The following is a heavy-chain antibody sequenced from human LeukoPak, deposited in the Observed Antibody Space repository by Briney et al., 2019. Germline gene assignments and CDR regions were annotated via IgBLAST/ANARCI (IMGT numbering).Heavy chain of an antibody. D-gene: IGHD3-10*01. V-gene: IGHV4-34*01. J-gene: IGHJ3*02. Sequence: SETLSLTCAVYGGSFSGYYWSWIRQPPGKGLEWIGEINHSGSTNYNPSLKSRVTISVDTSKNQFSLKLSSVTAADTAVYYCASRRGFGESTGAFDIWGQGTMVTVSS. CDR3: ASRRGFGESTGAFDI. CDR1: GGSFSGYY. CDR2: INHSGST.